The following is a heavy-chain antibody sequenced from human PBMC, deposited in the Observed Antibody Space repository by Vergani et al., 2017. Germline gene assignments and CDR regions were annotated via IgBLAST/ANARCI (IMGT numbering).Heavy chain of an antibody. D-gene: IGHD2-15*01. CDR2: IIPILGIA. J-gene: IGHJ2*01. CDR3: AVSHRSTGWYFDL. V-gene: IGHV1-69*02. Sequence: QVQLVQSGAEVKKPGSSVKVSCKASGGTFSSYTISWVRQAPGQGLEWMGRIIPILGIANYAQKFQGRVTITADKSTSTAYMELSSLRSEDTAVYYCAVSHRSTGWYFDLWGRGTLVTVSS. CDR1: GGTFSSYT.